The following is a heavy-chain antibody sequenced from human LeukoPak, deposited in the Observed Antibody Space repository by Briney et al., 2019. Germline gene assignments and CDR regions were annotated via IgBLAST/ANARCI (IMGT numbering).Heavy chain of an antibody. CDR1: GFIFSDYG. V-gene: IGHV3-30*02. Sequence: GGSLRLSCAASGFIFSDYGMHWVRQAPGKGLKWVAFIRYDGSNKYYADSVKGRFTISRDNSKNTLYLQMNSLRAEDTAVYYCAKVIAAAGTFDYWGQGTLVTVSS. CDR2: IRYDGSNK. CDR3: AKVIAAAGTFDY. J-gene: IGHJ4*02. D-gene: IGHD6-13*01.